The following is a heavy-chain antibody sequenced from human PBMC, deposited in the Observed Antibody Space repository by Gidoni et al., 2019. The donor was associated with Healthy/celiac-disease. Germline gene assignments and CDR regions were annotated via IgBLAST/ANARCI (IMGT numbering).Heavy chain of an antibody. CDR3: AHSIKIVGENWFDP. Sequence: QITLKASGPTLVKPTQTLTLTCTFSGFSLSTSGVGVGWIRQPLGKALEWLALIYWDDDKRYSPSLKRRLTSTKDTSKNQVVLTMTNMDPVDTATYYCAHSIKIVGENWFDPWGQGTLVTVSS. CDR2: IYWDDDK. D-gene: IGHD3-22*01. V-gene: IGHV2-5*02. J-gene: IGHJ5*02. CDR1: GFSLSTSGVG.